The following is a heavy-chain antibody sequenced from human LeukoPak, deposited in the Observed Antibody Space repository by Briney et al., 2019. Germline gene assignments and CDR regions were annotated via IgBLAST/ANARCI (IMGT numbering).Heavy chain of an antibody. CDR2: IIPILGIA. Sequence: ASVKVSCKASGGTFSSYTISWVRQAPGQGLEWMGRIIPILGIANYAQKFQGRVTITADKSTSTAYMELSSLRAEDTAVYYCARGPDYSNYLTWFDPWGQGTLVTVSS. CDR3: ARGPDYSNYLTWFDP. J-gene: IGHJ5*02. D-gene: IGHD4-11*01. V-gene: IGHV1-69*02. CDR1: GGTFSSYT.